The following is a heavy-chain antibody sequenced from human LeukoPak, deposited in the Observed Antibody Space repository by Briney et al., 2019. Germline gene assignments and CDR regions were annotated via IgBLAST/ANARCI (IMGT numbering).Heavy chain of an antibody. CDR3: ARDNAEYQLLGFDY. D-gene: IGHD2-2*01. V-gene: IGHV3-33*01. J-gene: IGHJ4*02. CDR2: IWYDGNNK. Sequence: HPGGSLRLSCAASGFTFSSYGMHWVRQAPGKGLEWVAVIWYDGNNKYYADSVKGRFTISRDNSKNTLYLQMNSLRAEDTAVYYCARDNAEYQLLGFDYWGQGTLVTVSS. CDR1: GFTFSSYG.